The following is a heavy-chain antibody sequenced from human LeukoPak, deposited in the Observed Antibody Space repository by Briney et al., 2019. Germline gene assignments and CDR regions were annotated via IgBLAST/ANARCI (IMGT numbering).Heavy chain of an antibody. CDR1: GGSISSGGYY. D-gene: IGHD3-10*01. J-gene: IGHJ5*02. V-gene: IGHV4-31*03. CDR2: IYYSGST. Sequence: SQTLSLTCTVSGGSISSGGYYWSWIRQHPGKGLEWIGYIYYSGSTYYNPSLKSRVTISVDTSKNQFSLKLSSVTAADTAVYYCAREDGSGPNWFDPWGQGTLVTVSS. CDR3: AREDGSGPNWFDP.